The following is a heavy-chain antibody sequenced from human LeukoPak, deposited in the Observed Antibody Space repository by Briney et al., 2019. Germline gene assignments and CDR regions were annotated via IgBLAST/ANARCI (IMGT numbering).Heavy chain of an antibody. CDR3: AREIPSGIYYDSGGYPVVK. CDR1: GGTFSSYA. J-gene: IGHJ3*01. CDR2: IIPMFGTA. V-gene: IGHV1-69*13. Sequence: VASVKVSCKASGGTFSSYAISWVRQAPGQGLEWMGGIIPMFGTANYAEKFQGRVTITADGSTSTAYMELSNLRSEDTAVSYCAREIPSGIYYDSGGYPVVKWGQGTMVTVSS. D-gene: IGHD3-22*01.